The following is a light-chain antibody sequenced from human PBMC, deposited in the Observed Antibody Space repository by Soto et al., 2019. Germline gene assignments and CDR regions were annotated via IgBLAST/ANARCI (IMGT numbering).Light chain of an antibody. CDR2: GAS. CDR1: RSVSTRY. CDR3: QQFGDSPPAFT. V-gene: IGKV3-20*01. J-gene: IGKJ2*01. Sequence: ESMLTQSPGTLSLSPGERATLSCRASRSVSTRYITWYQQKPGQAPRLLIYGASIRATGIPDRFSGSGSGTDFTLTISRVEAEDFAVYYCQQFGDSPPAFTFGQGTKLEI.